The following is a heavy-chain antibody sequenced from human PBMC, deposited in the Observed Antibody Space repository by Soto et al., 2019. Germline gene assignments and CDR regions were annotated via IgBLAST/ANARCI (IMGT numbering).Heavy chain of an antibody. CDR3: ARQGIAVAVDY. J-gene: IGHJ4*02. CDR1: GFTFSSYS. CDR2: IGSSGNTI. V-gene: IGHV3-48*01. Sequence: EVQLVESGGGLVQPGGSLRLSCAASGFTFSSYSMNWVRQAPGKGLEWVSYIGSSGNTIYYADSVKGRFTISRDNVKNSLYLQMNSLRAEDTAVYYFARQGIAVAVDYWGQGTLVTVSS. D-gene: IGHD6-19*01.